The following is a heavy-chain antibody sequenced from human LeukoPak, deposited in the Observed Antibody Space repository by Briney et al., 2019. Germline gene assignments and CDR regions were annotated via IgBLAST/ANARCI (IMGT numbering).Heavy chain of an antibody. CDR1: GFTFSSYS. V-gene: IGHV3-21*01. Sequence: GGSLRLSCAASGFTFSSYSMNWVRQAPGKGLEWVSSIISSSSYIYYADSVKGRFTISRDNAKNSLYLQMNSLRAEDTAVYYCARRGVNYYDSSGHMGYWGQGTLVTVSS. CDR2: IISSSSYI. J-gene: IGHJ4*02. D-gene: IGHD3-22*01. CDR3: ARRGVNYYDSSGHMGY.